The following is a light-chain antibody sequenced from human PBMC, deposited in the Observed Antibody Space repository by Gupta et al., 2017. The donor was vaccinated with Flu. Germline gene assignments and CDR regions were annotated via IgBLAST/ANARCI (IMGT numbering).Light chain of an antibody. CDR3: QQDCSPPT. Sequence: PGTLCLSPGERATLSCRASQNISSYYLEWEQQKPGQAPRLIIYGDSNGATGVTSRFSGTGDETDFTLISNGREHEDCAVYYGQQDCSPPTFGRGTXVEI. CDR1: QNISSYY. V-gene: IGKV3-20*01. J-gene: IGKJ1*01. CDR2: GDS.